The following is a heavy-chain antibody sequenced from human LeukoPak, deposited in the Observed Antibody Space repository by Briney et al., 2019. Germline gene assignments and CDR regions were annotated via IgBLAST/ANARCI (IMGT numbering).Heavy chain of an antibody. CDR3: AKDSSGYY. Sequence: GGSLRLSCAASGFTFRSSWMSWVRQAPGKGLEWVANMKPDASEKYYVDSVKGRFTISRDNAKNTLFLQMNTLRAEDTAVYYCAKDSSGYYWGQGTLVTVSS. CDR1: GFTFRSSW. V-gene: IGHV3-7*04. D-gene: IGHD6-19*01. J-gene: IGHJ4*02. CDR2: MKPDASEK.